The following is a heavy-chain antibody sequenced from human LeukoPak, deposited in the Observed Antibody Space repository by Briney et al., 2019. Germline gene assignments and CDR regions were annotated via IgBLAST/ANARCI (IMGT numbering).Heavy chain of an antibody. CDR2: ISGIGGST. CDR1: GFTFSSYA. V-gene: IGHV3-23*01. CDR3: ARVTYFDWYYFDY. J-gene: IGHJ4*02. Sequence: GGSLRLSCAASGFTFSSYAMNWVRQAPGKGLEWVSSISGIGGSTYYADSVKGRFTISGDNSKNTLSLQMNSLRAEDTAIYYCARVTYFDWYYFDYWGQGTLVTVSS. D-gene: IGHD3-9*01.